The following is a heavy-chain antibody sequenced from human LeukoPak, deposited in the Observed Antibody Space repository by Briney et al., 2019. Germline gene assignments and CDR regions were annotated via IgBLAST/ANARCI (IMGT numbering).Heavy chain of an antibody. CDR3: ASQPMVRGVIPNFDY. V-gene: IGHV3-7*01. D-gene: IGHD3-10*01. Sequence: GGSLRLSCAASGFIFSSYWMSWVRQGPGKGLEWVANIKQDGSEKYYVDSVKGRFTISRDNAKNSLYLQMNSLRVEDTAVYYCASQPMVRGVIPNFDYWGQGTLVTVSS. CDR2: IKQDGSEK. CDR1: GFIFSSYW. J-gene: IGHJ4*02.